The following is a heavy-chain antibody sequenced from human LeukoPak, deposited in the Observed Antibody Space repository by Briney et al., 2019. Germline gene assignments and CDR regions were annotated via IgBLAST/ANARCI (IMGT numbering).Heavy chain of an antibody. V-gene: IGHV3-23*01. CDR2: ISFGGDDT. CDR1: GFTFSNYA. CDR3: AKDAISMNEIWDAFDI. Sequence: GGSLRLSCAASGFTFSNYAMNWVRQAPGKGLEWVSSISFGGDDTYYTDSVKGRFTISRDNSKSTLLLQMNSLRAEDTAVYYCAKDAISMNEIWDAFDIWGQGTMITVSS. D-gene: IGHD3-22*01. J-gene: IGHJ3*02.